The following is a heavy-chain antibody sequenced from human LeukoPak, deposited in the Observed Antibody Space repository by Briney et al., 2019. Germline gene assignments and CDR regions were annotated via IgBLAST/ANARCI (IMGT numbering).Heavy chain of an antibody. V-gene: IGHV4-59*08. D-gene: IGHD5-18*01. J-gene: IGHJ3*02. CDR1: GGSISSYY. CDR3: ARHVDTALIGAFHI. Sequence: SETLSLTCTVSGGSISSYYWSWLRRPPGKGPEWIGYVTYTGSKYNPSLKSRVTISTDRSKKEVSLRLSSVTAADTAMYFCARHVDTALIGAFHIWGQGTMVTVS. CDR2: VTYTGS.